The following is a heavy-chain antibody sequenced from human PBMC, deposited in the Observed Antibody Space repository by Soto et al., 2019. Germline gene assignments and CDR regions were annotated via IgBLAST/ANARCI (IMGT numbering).Heavy chain of an antibody. D-gene: IGHD6-13*01. J-gene: IGHJ6*02. CDR1: AFTFSSYS. CDR2: ISSSSSTI. Sequence: PGGSLRLSCAASAFTFSSYSMNWVRQAPGKGLEWVSYISSSSSTIYYADSVKGRFTISRDNSKNTLYLQMNSLRAEDTAVYYCARGEGSSWRYDYYYGMDVWGQGTRVTVSS. V-gene: IGHV3-48*01. CDR3: ARGEGSSWRYDYYYGMDV.